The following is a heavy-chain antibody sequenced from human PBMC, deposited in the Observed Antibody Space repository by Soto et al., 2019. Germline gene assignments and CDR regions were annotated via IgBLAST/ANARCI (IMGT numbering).Heavy chain of an antibody. Sequence: HVQLGQSGAEVKKTGASLKVSCKASGYTFISYGVSWVRQAPGQGLEWLGWISPYNGNTNYAQKFQGRITMTTDTSTSTVYMDLRSLRTDDTAVYYCARDQTKWLTDAFDIWGQGTMVVVSS. V-gene: IGHV1-18*01. J-gene: IGHJ3*02. CDR1: GYTFISYG. D-gene: IGHD5-12*01. CDR3: ARDQTKWLTDAFDI. CDR2: ISPYNGNT.